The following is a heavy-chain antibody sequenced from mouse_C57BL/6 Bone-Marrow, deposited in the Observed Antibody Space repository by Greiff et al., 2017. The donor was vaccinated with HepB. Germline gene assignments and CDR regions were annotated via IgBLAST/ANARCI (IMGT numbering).Heavy chain of an antibody. CDR1: GYTFTSYD. CDR2: IYPRDGST. CDR3: ARMGLRRRTWYFDV. Sequence: QVQLKESGPELVKPGASVKLSCKASGYTFTSYDINWVKQRPGQGLEWIGWIYPRDGSTKYNEKFKGKATLTVDTSSSTAYMEIHSLTSEDSAVYFCARMGLRRRTWYFDVWGTGTTVTVSS. J-gene: IGHJ1*03. D-gene: IGHD2-4*01. V-gene: IGHV1-85*01.